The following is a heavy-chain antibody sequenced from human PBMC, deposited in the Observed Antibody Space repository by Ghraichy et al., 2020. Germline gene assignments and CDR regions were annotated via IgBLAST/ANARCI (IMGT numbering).Heavy chain of an antibody. CDR3: ARVGSGTARAYYFDY. CDR2: IYSGGST. Sequence: GGSLRLSCAASGFTVSSNYMSWVRQAPGKGLEWVSVIYSGGSTYYADSVKGRFTISRHNSKNTLYLQMNSLRAEDTAVYYCARVGSGTARAYYFDYWGQGTLVTVSS. V-gene: IGHV3-53*04. CDR1: GFTVSSNY. J-gene: IGHJ4*02. D-gene: IGHD6-13*01.